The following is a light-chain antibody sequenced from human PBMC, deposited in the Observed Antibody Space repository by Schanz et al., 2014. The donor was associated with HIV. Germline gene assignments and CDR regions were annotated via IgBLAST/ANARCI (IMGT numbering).Light chain of an antibody. CDR1: SSNIGAGYD. V-gene: IGLV1-40*01. CDR2: GNS. Sequence: QSVLTQPPSVSGAPGQRVTISCTGSSSNIGAGYDVPWYQQLPGTAPKLLIYGNSNRPSGVPDRFSGSKSGTSASLAITGLQAEDEADYYCSSYTSSSTLVVFGGGTEVTVL. J-gene: IGLJ2*01. CDR3: SSYTSSSTLVV.